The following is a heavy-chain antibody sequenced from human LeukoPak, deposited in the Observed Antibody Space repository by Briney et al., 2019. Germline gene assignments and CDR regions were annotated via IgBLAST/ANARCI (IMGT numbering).Heavy chain of an antibody. CDR3: AREIGYCSGGSCSPIDY. CDR1: GFTFSSYA. D-gene: IGHD2-15*01. Sequence: GGSLTLSCAASGFTFSSYAMTWVRQAPGKGLVWVSRINSDGSSTSYADSVKGRFTISRDNAKNTLYLQMNSLRAEDTAVYYCAREIGYCSGGSCSPIDYWGQGTLVTVSS. V-gene: IGHV3-74*01. J-gene: IGHJ4*02. CDR2: INSDGSST.